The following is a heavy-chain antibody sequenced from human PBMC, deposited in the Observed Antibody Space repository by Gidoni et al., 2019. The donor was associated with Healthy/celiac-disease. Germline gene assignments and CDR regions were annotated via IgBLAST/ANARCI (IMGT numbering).Heavy chain of an antibody. V-gene: IGHV4-59*01. D-gene: IGHD2-2*02. J-gene: IGHJ3*02. Sequence: QVQLQESGPGLVKPSETLSLPCTVPGGSISSYYWSWIRQPPGTGLERIGYIYYSGSTNYNPSLKSRVTISVDTSKNQFSLKLSSVTAADTAVYYCARGPIVVVPAAIPTRDDAFDIWGQGTMVTVSS. CDR3: ARGPIVVVPAAIPTRDDAFDI. CDR2: IYYSGST. CDR1: GGSISSYY.